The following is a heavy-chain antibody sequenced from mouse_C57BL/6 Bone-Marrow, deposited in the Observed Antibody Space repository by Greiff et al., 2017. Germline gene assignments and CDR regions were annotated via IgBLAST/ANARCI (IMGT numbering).Heavy chain of an antibody. Sequence: VQLQQSGAELARPGASVKLSCKASGYTFTSYGISWVKQRTGQGLEWIGEIYPRSGNTYYNEKFKGKATLTADKSSSTAYMELRSLTSEDSAVYFCARERITTVVEDYWGQGTTLTVSS. CDR2: IYPRSGNT. CDR1: GYTFTSYG. V-gene: IGHV1-81*01. D-gene: IGHD1-1*01. J-gene: IGHJ2*01. CDR3: ARERITTVVEDY.